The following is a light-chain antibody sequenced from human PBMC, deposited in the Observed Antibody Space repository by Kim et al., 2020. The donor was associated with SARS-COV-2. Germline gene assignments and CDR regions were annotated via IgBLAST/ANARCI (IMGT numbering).Light chain of an antibody. V-gene: IGLV2-11*03. CDR2: GVT. CDR1: SDDVGVYNY. Sequence: GQSVTISCTGTSDDVGVYNYVSWFQQHPGKAPKLMIYGVTHRPSGVPDRFSGSKAGNTASLTVSGLQAEDEADYLCSSYAGASTVVFGGGTQLTVL. CDR3: SSYAGASTVV. J-gene: IGLJ2*01.